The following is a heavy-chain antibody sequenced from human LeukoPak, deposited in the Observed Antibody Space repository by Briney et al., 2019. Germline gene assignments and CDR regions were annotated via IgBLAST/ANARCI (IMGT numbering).Heavy chain of an antibody. V-gene: IGHV4-39*01. J-gene: IGHJ4*02. CDR2: IYYSGST. CDR1: GGSISSSSYY. Sequence: PSETLSLTCTVSGGSISSSSYYWGWIRQPPGKGLEWIGSIYYSGSTYYNPSLKSRVTISVDTSKNQFSLKLSSVTAADTAVYYCARHTTGYSGSPPCYFDYWGQGTLVTVSS. D-gene: IGHD1-26*01. CDR3: ARHTTGYSGSPPCYFDY.